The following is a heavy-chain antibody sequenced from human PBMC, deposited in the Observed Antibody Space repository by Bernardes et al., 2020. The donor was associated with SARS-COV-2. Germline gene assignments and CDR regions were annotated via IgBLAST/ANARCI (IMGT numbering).Heavy chain of an antibody. J-gene: IGHJ4*02. CDR1: GFTFSSYG. CDR2: ISYDGSNK. V-gene: IGHV3-30*18. D-gene: IGHD1-26*01. CDR3: AKGRGVWELLRASGGRPIDY. Sequence: GGSLRLSRAASGFTFSSYGMHWVRQAPGKGLEWVAVISYDGSNKYYVDSVKGRFTISRDNSKNTLYLQMNSLRAEDTAVYYCAKGRGVWELLRASGGRPIDYWGQGTLVTVSS.